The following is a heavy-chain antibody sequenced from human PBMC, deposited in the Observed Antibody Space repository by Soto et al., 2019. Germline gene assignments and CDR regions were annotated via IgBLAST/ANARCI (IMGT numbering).Heavy chain of an antibody. D-gene: IGHD3-3*01. Sequence: SETLSLTCTVSGGSISSYYWSWIRQPPGKGLEWIGYIYYSGSTNYNPSLKSRVTISVDTSKNQFSLKLSSVTAADAAVYYCARVGYDFWSRSDYYMDCWGKGTTVTVSS. J-gene: IGHJ6*03. CDR1: GGSISSYY. CDR2: IYYSGST. CDR3: ARVGYDFWSRSDYYMDC. V-gene: IGHV4-59*01.